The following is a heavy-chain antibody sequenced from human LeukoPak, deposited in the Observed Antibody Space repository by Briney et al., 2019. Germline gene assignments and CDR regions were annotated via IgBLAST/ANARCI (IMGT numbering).Heavy chain of an antibody. D-gene: IGHD5-18*01. Sequence: GASVKVSCKASGGTFSSYAISWVRQAPGQGLEWMGGIIPIFGTANYAQKFQGRVTITADESTSTAYMELCSLRSEDTAVYYCARGGVDTAMVLGYWGQGTLVTVSS. CDR3: ARGGVDTAMVLGY. CDR1: GGTFSSYA. CDR2: IIPIFGTA. J-gene: IGHJ4*02. V-gene: IGHV1-69*13.